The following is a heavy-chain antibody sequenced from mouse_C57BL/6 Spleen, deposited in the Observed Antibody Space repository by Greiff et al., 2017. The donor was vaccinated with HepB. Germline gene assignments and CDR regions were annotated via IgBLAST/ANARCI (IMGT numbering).Heavy chain of an antibody. CDR3: ARFYYGSSYYFDY. J-gene: IGHJ2*01. D-gene: IGHD1-1*01. CDR2: IDPSDSYT. V-gene: IGHV1-50*01. Sequence: QVQLQQPGAELVKPGASVKLSCKASGYTFTSYWMQWVKQRPGQGLEWIGEIDPSDSYTNYNQKFKGKATLTVDTSSSTAYMQLSSLTSEDSAVYYCARFYYGSSYYFDYWGQGTTLTVSS. CDR1: GYTFTSYW.